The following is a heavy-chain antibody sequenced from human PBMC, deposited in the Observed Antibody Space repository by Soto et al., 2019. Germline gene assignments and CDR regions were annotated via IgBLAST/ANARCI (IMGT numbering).Heavy chain of an antibody. D-gene: IGHD6-19*01. V-gene: IGHV3-23*01. CDR3: AKSSGYSSLILYYYYGMDV. CDR1: GFTFSSYA. J-gene: IGHJ6*02. Sequence: EVQLLESGGGLVQPGGSLRLSCAASGFTFSSYAMSWVRQAPGKGLEWVSAISGSGGSTYYADSVKGRFTISRDNSKNTLYLQMNSLRAEDTAVYYCAKSSGYSSLILYYYYGMDVWGQGTTVTVSS. CDR2: ISGSGGST.